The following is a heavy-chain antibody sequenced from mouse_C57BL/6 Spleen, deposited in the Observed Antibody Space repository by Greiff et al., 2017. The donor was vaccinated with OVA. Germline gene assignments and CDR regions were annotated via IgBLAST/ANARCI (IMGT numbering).Heavy chain of an antibody. CDR1: GFNIKDDY. D-gene: IGHD3-2*02. CDR3: TTPPAQATWAWFAY. V-gene: IGHV14-4*01. J-gene: IGHJ3*01. CDR2: IDPENGDT. Sequence: EVQLQESGAELVRPGASVKLSCTASGFNIKDDYMHWVKQRPEQGLEWIGWIDPENGDTEYASKFQGKATITADTSSNTAYLQLSSLTSEDTAVYYCTTPPAQATWAWFAYWGQGTLVTVSA.